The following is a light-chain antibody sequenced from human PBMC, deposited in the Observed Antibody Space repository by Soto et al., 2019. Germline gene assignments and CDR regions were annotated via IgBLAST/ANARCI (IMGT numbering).Light chain of an antibody. CDR2: AAS. J-gene: IGKJ5*01. CDR3: QHIYSPPHT. CDR1: KTIGNY. Sequence: DIQMTQSPSSLSASVGDRVNITCRASKTIGNYLNCYRQKPGKAPKVLIYAASNLETGVPSRFSGSGSGTDFTLTISSLQPEDFATYYCQHIYSPPHTFGQRTRLE. V-gene: IGKV1-39*01.